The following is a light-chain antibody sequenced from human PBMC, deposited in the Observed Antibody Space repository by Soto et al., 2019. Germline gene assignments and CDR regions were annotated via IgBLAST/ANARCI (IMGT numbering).Light chain of an antibody. Sequence: EILMTQSPATLSVSPGERATLSCRASQSVDSNLAWYQQKPGQAPRLLIYGASTRATGISARFSGSGSGTDFTLTISRLEPEDFAVYYCQQYNNWPWTFGQGTKVDIK. V-gene: IGKV3-15*01. CDR2: GAS. J-gene: IGKJ1*01. CDR1: QSVDSN. CDR3: QQYNNWPWT.